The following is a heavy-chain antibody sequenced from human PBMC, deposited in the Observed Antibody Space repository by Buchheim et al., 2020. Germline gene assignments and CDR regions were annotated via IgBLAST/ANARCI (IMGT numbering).Heavy chain of an antibody. V-gene: IGHV3-30-3*01. CDR3: ARDRPYRSYGFDY. D-gene: IGHD5-18*01. Sequence: QVQLVESGGGVVQPGRSLRLSCAASGFTFSSYAMHWVRQAPGKGLEWVAVISYDGSNTYYADSVKGRFTISSNNSKNTLYLQMNSLRAEDTAVYYCARDRPYRSYGFDYWGQGTL. CDR1: GFTFSSYA. J-gene: IGHJ4*02. CDR2: ISYDGSNT.